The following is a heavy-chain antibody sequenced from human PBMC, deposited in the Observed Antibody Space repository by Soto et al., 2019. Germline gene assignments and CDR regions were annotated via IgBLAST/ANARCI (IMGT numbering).Heavy chain of an antibody. CDR2: INPSVGSA. J-gene: IGHJ4*02. V-gene: IGHV1-46*01. D-gene: IGHD2-21*01. Sequence: QVQLVQSGAEVKKPGASVELSCKASGYSFTTYFIHWVRQAPGQGLEWMGIINPSVGSARYAQKFLGRVTMTRDTSTSTVSMELSSLTSEDTAVYFCASSHCEAVHFDYWGQGTLLTVSS. CDR3: ASSHCEAVHFDY. CDR1: GYSFTTYF.